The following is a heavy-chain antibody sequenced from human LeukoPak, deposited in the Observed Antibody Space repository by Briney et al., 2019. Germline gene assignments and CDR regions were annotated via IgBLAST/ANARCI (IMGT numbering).Heavy chain of an antibody. V-gene: IGHV3-11*04. D-gene: IGHD3-22*01. CDR2: ISSSGSTI. CDR1: GFTFSYFY. Sequence: PGGSLRLSCAASGFTFSYFYMSWIRQAPGKGLEWVSYISSSGSTIFYADSVKGRFTISRDNAKNSLYLQMNSLRAEDTAVYYCAPPPYYYEANGYSVAWGQGTLVTVSS. J-gene: IGHJ5*02. CDR3: APPPYYYEANGYSVA.